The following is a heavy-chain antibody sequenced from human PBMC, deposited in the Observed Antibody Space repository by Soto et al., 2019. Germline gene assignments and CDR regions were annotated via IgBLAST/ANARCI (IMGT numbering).Heavy chain of an antibody. J-gene: IGHJ5*02. V-gene: IGHV1-18*01. CDR1: GYTFSSYG. D-gene: IGHD1-1*01. Sequence: QVQLVQSGAEVKKPGASVKVSCKGSGYTFSSYGISWVRQAPGQGLEWMGWISAHSGNTNYAQKLQGRVTMTTDTATAPADMGLRSLRSDDTAVYYCARHNSLWPNWYDPWGQGTLVTVSS. CDR2: ISAHSGNT. CDR3: ARHNSLWPNWYDP.